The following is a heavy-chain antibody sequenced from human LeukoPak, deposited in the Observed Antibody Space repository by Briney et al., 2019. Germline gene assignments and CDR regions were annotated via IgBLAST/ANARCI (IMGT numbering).Heavy chain of an antibody. V-gene: IGHV4-59*08. D-gene: IGHD3-9*01. CDR2: MDYRRST. Sequence: PTGTLSLTCTASRGTISRSNWSLIPEPPGHELEALRDMDYRRSTHYNPSLKSRVTISVDTSKNQFSLKLSSVTAADTAVYYCARAMVGSPYDILTGYSHYYYGMDVWGQGTTVTVSS. J-gene: IGHJ6*02. CDR1: RGTISRSN. CDR3: ARAMVGSPYDILTGYSHYYYGMDV.